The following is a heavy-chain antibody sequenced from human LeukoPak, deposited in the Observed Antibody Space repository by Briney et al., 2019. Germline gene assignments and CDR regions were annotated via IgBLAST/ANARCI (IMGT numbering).Heavy chain of an antibody. Sequence: GGSLRLSCAASGFTFSDYYMSWIRQAPGKGLGFISYISGSGSDTNYADSVRSRFTISRDNAKNSLYLQMSSLTADDTAVYYCAIAARIPEAWGQGTLVTVSA. CDR1: GFTFSDYY. V-gene: IGHV3-11*05. CDR3: AIAARIPEA. J-gene: IGHJ4*02. CDR2: ISGSGSDT.